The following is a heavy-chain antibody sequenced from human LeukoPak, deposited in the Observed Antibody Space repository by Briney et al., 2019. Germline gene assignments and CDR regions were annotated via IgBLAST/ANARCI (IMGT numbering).Heavy chain of an antibody. D-gene: IGHD3-10*01. V-gene: IGHV4-59*01. CDR3: ARTMVRGDAFDI. CDR2: IYYSGST. J-gene: IGHJ3*02. CDR1: GGSISSYY. Sequence: SETLSLTCTVSGGSISSYYWSWIRQPPGKGLEWIGYIYYSGSTNYNPSLKSRVTISVDTSKNQFSLKLSSVTAADTAVYYCARTMVRGDAFDIWGRGTMVTVSS.